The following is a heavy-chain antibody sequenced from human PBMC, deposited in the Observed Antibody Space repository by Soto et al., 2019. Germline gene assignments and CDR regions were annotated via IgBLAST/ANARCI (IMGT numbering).Heavy chain of an antibody. CDR3: ARENCSGGSCYWFDP. D-gene: IGHD2-15*01. J-gene: IGHJ5*02. CDR2: INHSGST. Sequence: TSETLSLTCAVYGGSFSGYYWSWIRQPPGKGLEWVGEINHSGSTNYNPSLKSRVTISVDTSKNQFSLKLSSVTAADTAVYYCARENCSGGSCYWFDPWGQGTLVTVSS. V-gene: IGHV4-34*01. CDR1: GGSFSGYY.